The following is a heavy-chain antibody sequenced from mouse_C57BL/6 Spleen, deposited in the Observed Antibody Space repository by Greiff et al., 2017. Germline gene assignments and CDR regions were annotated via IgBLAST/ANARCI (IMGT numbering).Heavy chain of an antibody. V-gene: IGHV5-4*01. CDR1: GFTFSSYA. CDR3: ARSDAHFDY. Sequence: EVHLVESGGGLVKPGGSLKLSCAASGFTFSSYAMSWVRQTPEKRLEWVATISDGGSYTYYPDNVKGRFTISRDNAKNNLYLQMSHLKSEDTAMYYCARSDAHFDYWGQGTTLTVSS. CDR2: ISDGGSYT. J-gene: IGHJ2*01.